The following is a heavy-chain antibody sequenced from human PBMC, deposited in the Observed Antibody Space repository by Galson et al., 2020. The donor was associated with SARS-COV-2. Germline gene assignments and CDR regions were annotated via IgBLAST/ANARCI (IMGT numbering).Heavy chain of an antibody. D-gene: IGHD6-13*01. V-gene: IGHV5-51*01. CDR2: IYPDDSDT. CDR3: ATSLSSWSLSGLDY. J-gene: IGHJ4*02. Sequence: HGESLKISCKGSGYSFANYWIGWVRQVPGKGLEWMGIIYPDDSDTRFSPSFQGQVTISADKSIRTAYLQWSRLKASDTAMYYCATSLSSWSLSGLDYWGQVTLVTVSS. CDR1: GYSFANYW.